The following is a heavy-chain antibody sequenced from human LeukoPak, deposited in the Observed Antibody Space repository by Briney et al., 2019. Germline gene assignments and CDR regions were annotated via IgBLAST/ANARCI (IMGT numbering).Heavy chain of an antibody. Sequence: GASVKVSCKASAYTFTDYYIHWVRQAPVQGLEWMGWIEPKSGGIYYAQNFQGRVTMTRDTSLITAYMELSGLTSDDTAVYYCARLTDYGDAFDVWGQGTMVTVSS. CDR2: IEPKSGGI. J-gene: IGHJ3*01. CDR3: ARLTDYGDAFDV. D-gene: IGHD3-9*01. CDR1: AYTFTDYY. V-gene: IGHV1-2*02.